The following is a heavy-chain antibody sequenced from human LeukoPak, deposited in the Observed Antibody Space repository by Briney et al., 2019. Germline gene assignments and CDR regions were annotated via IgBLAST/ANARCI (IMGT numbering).Heavy chain of an antibody. CDR2: ISPSGGST. CDR3: ARSVPAATYSSSYNYYMDV. D-gene: IGHD6-13*01. Sequence: ASVKVSCKAFGYTFTSNYMHWVRQAPGQGPEWMGVISPSGGSTTYAQKFQGRVTLTRDMSTSTDYLELSSLRSEDTAVYYCARSVPAATYSSSYNYYMDVWGKGTTVTVSS. V-gene: IGHV1-46*01. CDR1: GYTFTSNY. J-gene: IGHJ6*03.